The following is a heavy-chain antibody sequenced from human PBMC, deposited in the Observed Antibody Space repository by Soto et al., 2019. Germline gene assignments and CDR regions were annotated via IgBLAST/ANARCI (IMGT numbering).Heavy chain of an antibody. Sequence: PGGSLRLSCAASGFPFNTYAMSWVRQAPGKGPEWVSAISSGGSATFYTDSVRGRFTLSRDNSKYTLYLQMNSLRVEDTGEYFCIRGNQGSYWSDMDVWGKGTTVTVSS. CDR1: GFPFNTYA. CDR3: IRGNQGSYWSDMDV. J-gene: IGHJ6*03. V-gene: IGHV3-23*01. D-gene: IGHD2-15*01. CDR2: ISSGGSAT.